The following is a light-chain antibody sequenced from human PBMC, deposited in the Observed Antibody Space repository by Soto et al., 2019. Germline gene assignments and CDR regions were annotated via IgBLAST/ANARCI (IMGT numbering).Light chain of an antibody. V-gene: IGKV3-11*01. J-gene: IGKJ3*01. CDR3: QQRSNWPPGVT. CDR2: DAS. CDR1: QSVSSY. Sequence: EIVLTQSPATLSLSPGERATLSCRASQSVSSYLAWYQQKPGQAPRLLIYDASNRATGIPARFSGSGSGTDLTLTLSSLEPEDVAVEYCQQRSNWPPGVTFGPGTKVDIK.